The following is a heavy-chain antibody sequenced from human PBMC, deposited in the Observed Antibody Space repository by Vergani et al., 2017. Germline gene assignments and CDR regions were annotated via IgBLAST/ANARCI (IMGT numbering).Heavy chain of an antibody. CDR1: GGTFSNYA. V-gene: IGHV1-69*01. J-gene: IGHJ4*02. D-gene: IGHD2-2*01. CDR3: AKTWAGYCSSTSCSHFDY. CDR2: IIPIFGTA. Sequence: QVQLVQSGAEVKKPGSSVKVSCKASGGTFSNYAISWVRQAPGQGLEWMGGIIPIFGTANYAQKFQGRVTITADESTSTGDVELISLRSEDTAVYYCAKTWAGYCSSTSCSHFDYWGQGTLVTVSS.